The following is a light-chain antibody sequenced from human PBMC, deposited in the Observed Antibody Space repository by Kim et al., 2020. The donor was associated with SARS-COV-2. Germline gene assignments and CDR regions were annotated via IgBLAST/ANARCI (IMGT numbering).Light chain of an antibody. Sequence: EIVLTQSPGTLSLSPGERATLSCRASQSVSSSYLAWYQQKPGQAPRLLVYGASSRATGIPDSFSGSGSGTDFTLTISRLEPEDFAMYYWQQYGTSPPYTFGQGTRLEI. CDR2: GAS. V-gene: IGKV3-20*01. J-gene: IGKJ2*01. CDR3: QQYGTSPPYT. CDR1: QSVSSSY.